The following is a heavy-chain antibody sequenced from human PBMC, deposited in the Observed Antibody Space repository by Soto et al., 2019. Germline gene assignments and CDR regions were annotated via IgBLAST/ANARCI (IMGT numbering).Heavy chain of an antibody. Sequence: QVQLVQSGAEVKKPGASVKVSCKASGYTFTSYDINWVRQATGQGLEWMGWMNPNSGNTGYAQKFQGRVTMTRNTSISTAYMELSSLRSEDTAVYYCARATVYYDILTGMGGAWFDPWGQGTLVTVSS. CDR2: MNPNSGNT. V-gene: IGHV1-8*01. J-gene: IGHJ5*02. CDR1: GYTFTSYD. CDR3: ARATVYYDILTGMGGAWFDP. D-gene: IGHD3-9*01.